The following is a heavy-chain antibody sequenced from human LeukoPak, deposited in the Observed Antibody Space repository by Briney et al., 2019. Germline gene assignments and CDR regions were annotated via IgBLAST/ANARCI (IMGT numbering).Heavy chain of an antibody. CDR3: AKPAPYNWNYDSWFDP. D-gene: IGHD1-7*01. V-gene: IGHV3-23*01. CDR1: GFTFSSYA. J-gene: IGHJ5*02. CDR2: ISGSGGST. Sequence: PGGSLRLSCAASGFTFSSYAMSWVRQAPGKGLEWVSAISGSGGSTYYADSVKGRFTISRDNSKNTLYLQMNSLRAEDTAVYYCAKPAPYNWNYDSWFDPWGQGTLVTVSS.